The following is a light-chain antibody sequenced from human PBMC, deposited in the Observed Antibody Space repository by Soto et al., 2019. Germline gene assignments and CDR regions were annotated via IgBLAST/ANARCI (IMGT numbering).Light chain of an antibody. J-gene: IGLJ2*01. V-gene: IGLV2-14*01. CDR1: SSDVGAYNY. CDR3: SSFASSSTLVL. CDR2: EVT. Sequence: QSALTQPASVSGSPGQSITISCTGTSSDVGAYNYVSWYQQHPGKAPKLMIYEVTNRPSGVSNRFSGSKSGNTASLTISGLQAEDDADYYCSSFASSSTLVLFGGETKLTVL.